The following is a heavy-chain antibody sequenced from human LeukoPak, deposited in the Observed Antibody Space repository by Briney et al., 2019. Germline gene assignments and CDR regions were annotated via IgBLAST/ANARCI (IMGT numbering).Heavy chain of an antibody. CDR2: IYYSGST. J-gene: IGHJ4*02. Sequence: PSETLSLTCTVSGGSISSYYGSWIRQPPGKGLEWIGYIYYSGSTNYNPSLKSRVTISVDTSKNQFSLKLSSVTAADTAVYYCARGFGYCSGGSCYAEYYFDYWGQGTLVTVSS. CDR1: GGSISSYY. CDR3: ARGFGYCSGGSCYAEYYFDY. V-gene: IGHV4-59*01. D-gene: IGHD2-15*01.